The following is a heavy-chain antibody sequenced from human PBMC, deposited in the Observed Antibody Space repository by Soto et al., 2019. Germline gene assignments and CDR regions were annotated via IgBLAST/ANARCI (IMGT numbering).Heavy chain of an antibody. V-gene: IGHV3-30*03. CDR1: GFTFSSYG. D-gene: IGHD3-16*01. Sequence: QVQLVESGGGVVQPGRSLRLSCAASGFTFSSYGMHWVRQAPGKGLEWVALISNDGSNKYYVDSAKGRFTISRDNSKNTLYLQMNSLRAEDTAVYYCGGGHYFSDYWGQGTLITVSS. CDR2: ISNDGSNK. CDR3: GGGHYFSDY. J-gene: IGHJ4*02.